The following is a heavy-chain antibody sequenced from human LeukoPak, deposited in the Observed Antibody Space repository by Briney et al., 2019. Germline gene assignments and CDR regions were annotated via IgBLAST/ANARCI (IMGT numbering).Heavy chain of an antibody. CDR2: IGDSGATT. J-gene: IGHJ4*02. Sequence: GGSLRLSCAASGFTLSSYAMTWVRQAPGKGLEWVSDIGDSGATTYYADSVKGRFTISRDNSKNTLYLQMSSLRAEETAVYFCASFHYYGSGAYYLSYWGQGTLVTVSS. CDR3: ASFHYYGSGAYYLSY. V-gene: IGHV3-23*01. CDR1: GFTLSSYA. D-gene: IGHD3-10*01.